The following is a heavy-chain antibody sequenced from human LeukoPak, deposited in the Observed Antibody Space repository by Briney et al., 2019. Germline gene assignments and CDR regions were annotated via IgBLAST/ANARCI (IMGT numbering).Heavy chain of an antibody. CDR1: GGSFSGYY. CDR3: AGRAQTTGWSFDY. V-gene: IGHV4-59*10. J-gene: IGHJ4*02. Sequence: SSETLSLTCAVYGGSFSGYYWSWIRQPAGKGLEWIGQIHTSGSTNCNPSLKSRVAMSVDTSKNQFSLELSSVTAADTAVYYCAGRAQTTGWSFDYWGQGALVTVSS. D-gene: IGHD6-19*01. CDR2: IHTSGST.